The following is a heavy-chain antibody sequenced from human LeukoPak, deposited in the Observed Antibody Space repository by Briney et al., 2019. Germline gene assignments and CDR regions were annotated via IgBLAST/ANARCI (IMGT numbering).Heavy chain of an antibody. CDR1: GFTFSDYY. CDR2: ISYSGNTI. V-gene: IGHV3-11*01. Sequence: PGGSLRLSCAASGFTFSDYYMSWVRQAPGEGLEWLSQISYSGNTINYLDSVRGRFSVSRDNSKNSLYLQMNSLRAEDTAVYYCAKVVGYYYDSSGRDFDLWGRGTLVTVSS. CDR3: AKVVGYYYDSSGRDFDL. D-gene: IGHD3-22*01. J-gene: IGHJ2*01.